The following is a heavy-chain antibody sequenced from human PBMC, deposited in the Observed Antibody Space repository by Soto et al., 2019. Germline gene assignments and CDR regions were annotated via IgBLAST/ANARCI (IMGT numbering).Heavy chain of an antibody. D-gene: IGHD3-16*02. CDR2: IIPIFGTA. V-gene: IGHV1-69*01. Sequence: QVQLVQSGAEVKKPGSSVKVSCKASGGTFSSYAISWVRQAPGQGLEWMGGIIPIFGTANYAQKFPGRVTITADESTSTAYMELSSLRSEDTAVYYCARGRDMITFGGVIVNYYYYYGMDVWGQGPTVTVSS. CDR1: GGTFSSYA. J-gene: IGHJ6*02. CDR3: ARGRDMITFGGVIVNYYYYYGMDV.